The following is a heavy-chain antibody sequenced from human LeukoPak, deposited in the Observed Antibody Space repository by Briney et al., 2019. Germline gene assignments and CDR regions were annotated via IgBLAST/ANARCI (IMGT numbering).Heavy chain of an antibody. V-gene: IGHV4-31*03. CDR3: ARVIRYCSSTSCYFYFDY. Sequence: SETLSLTCTVSGGSISSGGYYWSWIRQHPGKGLEWIGYVYYSGSTYYNPSLKSRVTISVDTSKNQFSLKLSSVTAADTAVYYCARVIRYCSSTSCYFYFDYWGQGTLVTVSS. D-gene: IGHD2-2*01. CDR2: VYYSGST. J-gene: IGHJ4*02. CDR1: GGSISSGGYY.